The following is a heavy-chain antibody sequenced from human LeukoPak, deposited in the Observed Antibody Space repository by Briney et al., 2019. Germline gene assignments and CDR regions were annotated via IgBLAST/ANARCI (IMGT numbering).Heavy chain of an antibody. CDR3: ATDNYYDSSGYSALDY. D-gene: IGHD3-22*01. J-gene: IGHJ4*02. Sequence: GASVKVSCKVSGYTLTELSMHWVRQAPGKGLEWMGGFDPEDGETIYAQKFQGRVTMTEDTSTDTAYMELSSLRSEDTAVYYCATDNYYDSSGYSALDYWGQGTLVTVSS. V-gene: IGHV1-24*01. CDR2: FDPEDGET. CDR1: GYTLTELS.